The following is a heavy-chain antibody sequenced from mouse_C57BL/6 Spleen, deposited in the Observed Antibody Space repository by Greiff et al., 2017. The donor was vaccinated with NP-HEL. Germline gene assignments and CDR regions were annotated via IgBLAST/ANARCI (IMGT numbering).Heavy chain of an antibody. CDR3: ARPGSFYAMDY. Sequence: EVQLQQSGPVLVKPGASVTLSCKASGYTFTDYYMNWVKQSHGKSLEWIGVINPYNGGTSYNQKFKGKATLTVDKSSSTAYMELNSLTSEDSAVYYCARPGSFYAMDYGGQGTSVTVSS. CDR2: INPYNGGT. J-gene: IGHJ4*01. D-gene: IGHD1-1*01. CDR1: GYTFTDYY. V-gene: IGHV1-19*01.